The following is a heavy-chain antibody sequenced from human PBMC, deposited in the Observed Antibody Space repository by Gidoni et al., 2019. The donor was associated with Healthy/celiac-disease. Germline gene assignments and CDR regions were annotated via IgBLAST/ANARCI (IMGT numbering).Heavy chain of an antibody. D-gene: IGHD6-13*01. CDR1: GFTFRSYA. CDR2: ISYDGSNK. CDR3: ARVMRGYSSSWSPLYYYYYGMDV. J-gene: IGHJ6*02. Sequence: QVQLVESGGGVVQPGRSLRLSCAASGFTFRSYAMPWVRQAPGKGLEWVAVISYDGSNKYYADSVKGRFTISRDNSKNTLYLQMNSLRAEDTAVYYCARVMRGYSSSWSPLYYYYYGMDVWGQGTTVTVSS. V-gene: IGHV3-30-3*01.